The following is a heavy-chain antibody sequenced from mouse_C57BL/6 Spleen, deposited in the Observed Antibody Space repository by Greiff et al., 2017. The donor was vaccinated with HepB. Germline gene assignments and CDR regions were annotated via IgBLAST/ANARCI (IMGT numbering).Heavy chain of an antibody. J-gene: IGHJ2*01. CDR1: GYTFTSYW. V-gene: IGHV1-50*01. CDR2: IYPSDSYT. CDR3: ARRREGYYFDY. Sequence: QVQLKQPGAELVKPGASVKLSCKASGYTFTSYWMQWVKQRPGQGLEWIGEIYPSDSYTNYNQKFKGKATLTVDTSSSTAYMQLSSLTSEDSAVYYCARRREGYYFDYWGQGTTLTVSS.